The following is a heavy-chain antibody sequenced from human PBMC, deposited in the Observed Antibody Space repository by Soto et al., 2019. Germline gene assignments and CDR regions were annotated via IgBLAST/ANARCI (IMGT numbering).Heavy chain of an antibody. V-gene: IGHV3-21*01. J-gene: IGHJ6*02. CDR2: SSSSSSYI. CDR1: GFTFSSYS. D-gene: IGHD3-10*01. Sequence: EVQLVESGGGLVKPGGSLRLSCAASGFTFSSYSMNWVRQAPGKGLEWVSSSSSSSSYIYYADSVKGRFTISRDNAKNSLNLQMNSLRAEDTAVYLCARDYYGSGSRSYGMDVWGQGTTVTVSS. CDR3: ARDYYGSGSRSYGMDV.